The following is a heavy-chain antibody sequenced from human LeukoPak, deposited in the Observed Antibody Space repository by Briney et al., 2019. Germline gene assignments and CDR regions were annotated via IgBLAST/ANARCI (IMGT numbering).Heavy chain of an antibody. Sequence: PGGSLRLSCAASGFTFSSYVMHWVRQAPGKGLEGVAVIWYDGSNKYYADSVKGRFTISRDNSKNTLYLQMNSLRAEDTAVYYCARGSLQYAKRRRESSSWYPLDYWGQGTLVTVSS. J-gene: IGHJ4*02. V-gene: IGHV3-33*01. CDR1: GFTFSSYV. CDR3: ARGSLQYAKRRRESSSWYPLDY. CDR2: IWYDGSNK. D-gene: IGHD6-13*01.